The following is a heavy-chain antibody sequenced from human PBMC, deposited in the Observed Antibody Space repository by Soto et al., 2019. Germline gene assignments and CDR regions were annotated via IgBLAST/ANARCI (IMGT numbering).Heavy chain of an antibody. J-gene: IGHJ6*03. V-gene: IGHV3-23*01. Sequence: GGSLRLSCAASGFTFSSYAMSWVRQAPGKGLEWVSAISGSGGSTYYADSVKGRFTISRDNSKNTLYLQMNSLRAEVTAVYYCAKDPIVGATTGDYYYMDVWGKGTTVTVSS. CDR3: AKDPIVGATTGDYYYMDV. D-gene: IGHD1-26*01. CDR1: GFTFSSYA. CDR2: ISGSGGST.